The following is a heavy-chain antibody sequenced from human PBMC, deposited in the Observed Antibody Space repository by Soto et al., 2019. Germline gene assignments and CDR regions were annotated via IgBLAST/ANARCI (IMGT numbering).Heavy chain of an antibody. CDR2: IIGTGNTT. J-gene: IGHJ4*02. Sequence: GGSLRLSCSASGFIFSNYAMTWVRQAPGKGLEWVSSIIGTGNTTYYAGSVKGRFTISRDISKNTLYLQMNSLRAEDTAIYFCAKDRHCTETVCQFDSWGQGTLVTVSS. D-gene: IGHD2-8*02. V-gene: IGHV3-23*01. CDR1: GFIFSNYA. CDR3: AKDRHCTETVCQFDS.